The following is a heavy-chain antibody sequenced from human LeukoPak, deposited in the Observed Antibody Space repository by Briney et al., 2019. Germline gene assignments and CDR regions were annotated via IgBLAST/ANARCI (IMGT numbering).Heavy chain of an antibody. CDR2: ISGSGGST. D-gene: IGHD3-9*01. Sequence: PGGSLRLSCAASGFTFSSYAMSWVRQAPGKGLEWVSAISGSGGSTYYADSVKGRFTISRDNSKNTLYLQMNSLRAEDTAVYYCAKGPPYGNFDWAAFDMWGQGTMVTVSS. CDR3: AKGPPYGNFDWAAFDM. V-gene: IGHV3-23*01. J-gene: IGHJ3*02. CDR1: GFTFSSYA.